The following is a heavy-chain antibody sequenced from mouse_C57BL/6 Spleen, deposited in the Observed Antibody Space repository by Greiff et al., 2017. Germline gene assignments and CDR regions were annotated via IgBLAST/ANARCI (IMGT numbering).Heavy chain of an antibody. CDR3: ARLAMVTKAWFAY. D-gene: IGHD2-2*01. V-gene: IGHV1-81*01. J-gene: IGHJ3*01. CDR2: IYPRSGNT. CDR1: GYTFTSYG. Sequence: QVQLQQSGAELARPGASVKLSCKASGYTFTSYGISWVKQRTGQGLEWIGEIYPRSGNTYYNEKFKGKATLTADKSSSTAYMELRSLTSADSAVYFCARLAMVTKAWFAYWGQGTLVTVSA.